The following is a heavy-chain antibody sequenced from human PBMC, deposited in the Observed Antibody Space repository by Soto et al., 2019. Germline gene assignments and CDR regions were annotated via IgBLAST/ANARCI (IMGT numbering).Heavy chain of an antibody. Sequence: SQTLSLTCTVSGGSISSYYWSWIRQPPGKGLEWIGYIYYSGSTNYNPSLKSRVTISVDTSKNQFSLKLSSVTAADTAVDYCARSDYGDSRPFDYWRQGTLVTVSS. D-gene: IGHD4-17*01. CDR1: GGSISSYY. CDR3: ARSDYGDSRPFDY. CDR2: IYYSGST. V-gene: IGHV4-59*01. J-gene: IGHJ4*02.